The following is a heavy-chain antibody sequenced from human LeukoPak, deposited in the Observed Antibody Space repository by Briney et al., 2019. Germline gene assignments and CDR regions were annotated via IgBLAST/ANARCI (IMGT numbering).Heavy chain of an antibody. V-gene: IGHV1-8*01. CDR3: AGKTYYDFWSGSDAFDI. Sequence: ASVKVSCKASGYTFTSYDINWVRQATGQGLEWMGWMNPNSGNTGYAQKFQGRVTMTRNTSTSTAYMELSSLRSEDTAVYYCAGKTYYDFWSGSDAFDIWGQGTMVTVSS. CDR2: MNPNSGNT. D-gene: IGHD3-3*01. J-gene: IGHJ3*02. CDR1: GYTFTSYD.